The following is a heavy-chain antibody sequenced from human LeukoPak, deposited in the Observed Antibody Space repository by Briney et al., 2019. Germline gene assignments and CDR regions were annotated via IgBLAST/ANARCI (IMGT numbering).Heavy chain of an antibody. Sequence: SETLSLTCTVFGGSISSYYWSWIRQPPGKGLEWIGSIYYNGSTNYNPSLKSRVTISVDNSKNQFSLKLGSVTAADTAVYYCARLKALWDFRDAFDLWGQGTMVRVSS. V-gene: IGHV4-59*08. D-gene: IGHD1-26*01. CDR3: ARLKALWDFRDAFDL. CDR2: IYYNGST. CDR1: GGSISSYY. J-gene: IGHJ3*01.